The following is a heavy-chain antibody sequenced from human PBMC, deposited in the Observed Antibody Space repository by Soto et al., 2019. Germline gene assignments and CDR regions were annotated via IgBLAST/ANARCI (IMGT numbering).Heavy chain of an antibody. CDR1: GFTFSSYA. D-gene: IGHD3-10*01. Sequence: PGGSLRLSCAASGFTFSSYALSWVRQAPGKGLEWVSDISGSGGSTYYADSVKGRFTIYRDNSQNTLYLQMNRLRAEDTAEYYRAKDQFGSPSCMDVRGKGTTVTVSA. J-gene: IGHJ6*04. CDR2: ISGSGGST. V-gene: IGHV3-23*01. CDR3: AKDQFGSPSCMDV.